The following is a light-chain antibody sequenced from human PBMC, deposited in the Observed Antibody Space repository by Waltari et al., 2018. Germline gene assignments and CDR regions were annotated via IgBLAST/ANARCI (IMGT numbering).Light chain of an antibody. CDR3: QSYDGSSVV. J-gene: IGLJ2*01. V-gene: IGLV6-57*04. CDR1: SDSIASFY. Sequence: NFMLTQPHSMSESPGKTVIISCTRSSDSIASFYVPWFQQRPGSAPTTVIFEDNQRPSGVPDRFSGSIDSSSNSASLTISGLKPEDEADYYCQSYDGSSVVFGGGTKLTVL. CDR2: EDN.